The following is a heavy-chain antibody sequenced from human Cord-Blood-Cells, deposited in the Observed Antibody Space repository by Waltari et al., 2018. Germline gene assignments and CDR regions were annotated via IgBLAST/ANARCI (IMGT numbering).Heavy chain of an antibody. D-gene: IGHD4-17*01. V-gene: IGHV4-4*07. Sequence: QVQLQESGPGLVKPSETLSLTCTVSGGSISSYYWSWIRQPAGKGLEWIGRIYTSGSTTSNPSLRSRVTMSVDTSKNQFSLKLSSVTAADTAVYYCARQAGDYYYYGMDVWGQGTTVTVSS. CDR1: GGSISSYY. CDR3: ARQAGDYYYYGMDV. J-gene: IGHJ6*02. CDR2: IYTSGST.